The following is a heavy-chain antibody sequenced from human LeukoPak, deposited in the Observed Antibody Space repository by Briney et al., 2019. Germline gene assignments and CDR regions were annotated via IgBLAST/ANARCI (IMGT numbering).Heavy chain of an antibody. CDR2: INPSGGST. Sequence: ASVKVSCKASGYTFTSHYMHWVRQAPGQGLEWMGIINPSGGSTSYAQKFQGRVTMTRDTSTSTVYMELSSLRSEDTAEYYCARGSWQLAAEVYWGQGTLVTVSS. D-gene: IGHD6-6*01. CDR3: ARGSWQLAAEVY. V-gene: IGHV1-46*01. CDR1: GYTFTSHY. J-gene: IGHJ4*02.